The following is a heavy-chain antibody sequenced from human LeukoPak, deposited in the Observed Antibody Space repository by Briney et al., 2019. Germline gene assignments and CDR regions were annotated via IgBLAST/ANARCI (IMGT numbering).Heavy chain of an antibody. J-gene: IGHJ3*02. CDR2: INPSGGSA. V-gene: IGHV1-46*01. CDR3: ARPTYIVGGAFDI. Sequence: ASVKVSCKASGYTFTSHYIHWVRQAPGQGLEWMGIINPSGGSATYTQKFQGRVTMTRDTSTSTAYMELSSLRSVDTAVYYCARPTYIVGGAFDIWGQGTMVTVSS. CDR1: GYTFTSHY. D-gene: IGHD1-26*01.